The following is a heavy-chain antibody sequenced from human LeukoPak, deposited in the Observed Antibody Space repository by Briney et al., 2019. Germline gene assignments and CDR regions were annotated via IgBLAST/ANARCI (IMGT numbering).Heavy chain of an antibody. V-gene: IGHV1-69*13. CDR1: GGTFSSYA. CDR2: IIPIFGTA. CDR3: AVDTAMFHFDY. D-gene: IGHD5-18*01. Sequence: SVKVSCKASGGTFSSYAISWVRQAPGQGLEWMGGIIPIFGTANYAQKFQGRVTITADESTSTAHMELSSLRSEDTAVYYCAVDTAMFHFDYWGQGTLVTVSS. J-gene: IGHJ4*02.